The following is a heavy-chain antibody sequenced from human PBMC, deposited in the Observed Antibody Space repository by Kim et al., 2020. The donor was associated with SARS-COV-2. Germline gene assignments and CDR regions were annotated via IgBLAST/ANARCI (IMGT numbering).Heavy chain of an antibody. J-gene: IGHJ4*02. CDR3: ARARAAAGNY. CDR2: TI. Sequence: TIYYAESVKGRFTNSGDNAKNSLYLQMNSLRDEDTAVYYCARARAAAGNYWGQGTLVTVSS. V-gene: IGHV3-48*02. D-gene: IGHD6-13*01.